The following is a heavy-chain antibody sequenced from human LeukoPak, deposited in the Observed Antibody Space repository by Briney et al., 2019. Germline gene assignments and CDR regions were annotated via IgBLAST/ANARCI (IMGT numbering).Heavy chain of an antibody. D-gene: IGHD2-15*01. CDR2: INPSGGST. CDR1: RYTFTSYY. CDR3: ARDRSPSARYFNY. J-gene: IGHJ4*02. Sequence: ASVKVSCKTSRYTFTSYYMNWVRQAPGQGLEWMGMINPSGGSTSYAQKLQGRVTMTRDTSTSTVYMELNSLTSEDTALYYCARDRSPSARYFNYWGQGTLVTVSS. V-gene: IGHV1-46*04.